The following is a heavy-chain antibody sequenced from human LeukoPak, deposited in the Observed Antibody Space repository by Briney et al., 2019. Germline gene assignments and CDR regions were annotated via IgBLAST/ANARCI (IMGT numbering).Heavy chain of an antibody. CDR1: GGSISSSSYY. CDR2: IYYSGST. D-gene: IGHD1-20*01. Sequence: SETLSLTCTVSGGSISSSSYYWGWIRQPPGKGLEWIGSIYYSGSTYYNPSLKSRVTVSVDTSKNQFSLKLSSVTAADTAVYYCARGRYNWSYWGQGTLVTVSS. V-gene: IGHV4-39*01. J-gene: IGHJ4*02. CDR3: ARGRYNWSY.